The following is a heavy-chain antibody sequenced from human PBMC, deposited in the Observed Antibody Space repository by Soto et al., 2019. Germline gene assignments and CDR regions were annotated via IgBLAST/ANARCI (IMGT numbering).Heavy chain of an antibody. V-gene: IGHV1-69*02. CDR1: GGTFSSYT. CDR3: ARTRGYAFDI. D-gene: IGHD3-10*01. J-gene: IGHJ3*02. CDR2: IIPILGIA. Sequence: QVQLVQSGAEVKKPGSSVKVSCKASGGTFSSYTISWVRQAPGQGLEWMGRIIPILGIANYAQKFQGRVTXXXXXXXXXXXXXXXXXXSEDTAVYYCARTRGYAFDIWGQGTMVTVSS.